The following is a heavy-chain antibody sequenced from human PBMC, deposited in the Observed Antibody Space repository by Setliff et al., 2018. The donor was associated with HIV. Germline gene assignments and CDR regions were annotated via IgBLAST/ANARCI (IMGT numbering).Heavy chain of an antibody. CDR1: GGSISSYY. V-gene: IGHV4-59*01. CDR2: IYYSGST. J-gene: IGHJ4*02. Sequence: SETLSLTCTVSGGSISSYYWSWIRQPPGKGLEWIGYIYYSGSTNYNPSLKSRVTISVDTSKNQFSLKLSSVTAADTAVYYCARDNWDYGGVDYWGQGTLVTVS. CDR3: ARDNWDYGGVDY. D-gene: IGHD1-7*01.